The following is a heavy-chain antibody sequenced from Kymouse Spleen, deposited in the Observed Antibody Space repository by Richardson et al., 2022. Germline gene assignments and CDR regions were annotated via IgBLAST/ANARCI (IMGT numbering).Heavy chain of an antibody. CDR1: GGSFSGYY. D-gene: IGHD6-19*01. Sequence: QVQLQQWGAGLLKPSETLSLTCAVYGGSFSGYYWSWIRQPPGKGLEWIGEINHSGSTNYNPSLKSRVTISVDTSKNQFSLKLSSVTAADTAVYYCARGLAVAGLYNWFDPWGQGTLVTVSS. J-gene: IGHJ5*02. CDR2: INHSGST. V-gene: IGHV4-34*01. CDR3: ARGLAVAGLYNWFDP.